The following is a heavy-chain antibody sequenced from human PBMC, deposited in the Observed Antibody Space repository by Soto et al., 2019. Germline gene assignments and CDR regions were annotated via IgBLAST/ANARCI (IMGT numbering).Heavy chain of an antibody. CDR1: GYNFINHW. V-gene: IGHV5-51*01. CDR3: ARPTYCSSTHCSPFDY. J-gene: IGHJ4*02. Sequence: LGESLKISCKGSGYNFINHWIGWVRQMPGKGLEWMGIVYPDDSDTRYSPSFQGQVTISADKSISTAYLQWSSLEASDTAMYYCARPTYCSSTHCSPFDYWGQGTLVTVSS. D-gene: IGHD2-2*01. CDR2: VYPDDSDT.